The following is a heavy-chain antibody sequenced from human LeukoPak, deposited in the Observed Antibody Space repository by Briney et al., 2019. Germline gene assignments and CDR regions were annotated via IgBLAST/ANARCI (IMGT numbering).Heavy chain of an antibody. D-gene: IGHD4-17*01. CDR3: ARTPQYGDYVRALDY. CDR2: ISAYNGNT. V-gene: IGHV1-18*01. CDR1: GYTFTSYG. J-gene: IGHJ4*02. Sequence: ASVKVSCKASGYTFTSYGISWVRQAPGQGLEWMGWISAYNGNTNYAQKLQGRVTMTTDTSTSTAYMELRSLRSEDTAVYYCARTPQYGDYVRALDYWGQGTLVTVSS.